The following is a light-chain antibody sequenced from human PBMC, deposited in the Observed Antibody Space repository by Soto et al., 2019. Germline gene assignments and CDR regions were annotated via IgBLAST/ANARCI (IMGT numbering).Light chain of an antibody. CDR2: GAS. Sequence: EIVLTQSPGTLSLSPGERATLSCRASQSVSNYLAWYQRKPAQAPRLLIYGASSRATGIPDRFSGSGSGTDVTLTISRLEPEDFAVYYCHQYGGSPQTFGQGTKVEIK. V-gene: IGKV3-20*01. CDR3: HQYGGSPQT. J-gene: IGKJ1*01. CDR1: QSVSNY.